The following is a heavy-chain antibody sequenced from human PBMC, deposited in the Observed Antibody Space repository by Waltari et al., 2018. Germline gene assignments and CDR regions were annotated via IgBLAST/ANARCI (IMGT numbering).Heavy chain of an antibody. D-gene: IGHD5-18*01. CDR1: GFTFSYYW. V-gene: IGHV3-74*01. Sequence: EVQLVESGGGLVQPGGSLRLSCAASGFTFSYYWMHWVRQAPGKGLVWVSRISSGGSSTSYAESVKGRFTISRENAKNTLYLQMNSLRAEDTAVYYCARDGYSYGLGTFDIWGQGTMVTVSS. J-gene: IGHJ3*02. CDR2: ISSGGSST. CDR3: ARDGYSYGLGTFDI.